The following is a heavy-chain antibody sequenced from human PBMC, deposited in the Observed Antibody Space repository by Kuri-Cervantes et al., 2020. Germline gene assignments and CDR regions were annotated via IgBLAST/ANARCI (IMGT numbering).Heavy chain of an antibody. CDR1: GGTFSSYA. D-gene: IGHD3-9*01. J-gene: IGHJ5*02. CDR3: ARGRDPNYHIFTGYYH. Sequence: SVKVSCKVSGGTFSSYAISWVRQAPGQGLEWMGGIIPIFGTANYAQKFQGRVTMTRNTSISTAYMELRSLKSEDTAVYHCARGRDPNYHIFTGYYHWGQGTLVTVSS. CDR2: IIPIFGTA. V-gene: IGHV1-69*05.